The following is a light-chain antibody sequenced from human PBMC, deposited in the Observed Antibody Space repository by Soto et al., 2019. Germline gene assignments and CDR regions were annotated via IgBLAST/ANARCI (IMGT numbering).Light chain of an antibody. CDR2: DAS. V-gene: IGKV3-20*01. J-gene: IGKJ4*01. Sequence: EFVLTQSPGTLSLSPGERATLSCRASQTVRSNYLAWYQQKPGQVPRLLIYDASSRATGIPDRFSGGGSGTDFTLTSSRLEPEDFAVYYCQQFSSYPLTFGGGTKVDIK. CDR1: QTVRSNY. CDR3: QQFSSYPLT.